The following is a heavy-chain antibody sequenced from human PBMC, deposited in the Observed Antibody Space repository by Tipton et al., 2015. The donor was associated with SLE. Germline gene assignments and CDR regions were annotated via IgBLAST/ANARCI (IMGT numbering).Heavy chain of an antibody. CDR3: ARDPDKGY. V-gene: IGHV3-21*01. CDR1: GFTFSSYS. Sequence: SGFTFSSYSMNWVRQAPGKGLEWVSSISSSSSYIYYADLVKGRFTISRDNAKNSLYLQMNSLRAEDTAVYYCARDPDKGYWGQGTLVTVSS. J-gene: IGHJ4*02. D-gene: IGHD3-22*01. CDR2: ISSSSSYI.